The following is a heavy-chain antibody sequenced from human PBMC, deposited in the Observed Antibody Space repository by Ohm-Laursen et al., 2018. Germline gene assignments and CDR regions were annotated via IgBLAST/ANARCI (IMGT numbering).Heavy chain of an antibody. CDR2: IYTSGST. Sequence: SDTLSLTWTVSGGSISNYYWTWIRQPAGKGLEWIGRIYTSGSTNYNPSLKSRVTMSVDTSKNQFSLKLSSVTAADTAVYYCAREGWGVACDIWGQGTLVTVSS. CDR1: GGSISNYY. V-gene: IGHV4-4*07. CDR3: AREGWGVACDI. D-gene: IGHD3-16*01. J-gene: IGHJ3*02.